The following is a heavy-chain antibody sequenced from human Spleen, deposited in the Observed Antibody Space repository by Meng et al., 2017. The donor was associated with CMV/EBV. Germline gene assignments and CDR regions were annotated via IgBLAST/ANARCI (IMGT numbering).Heavy chain of an antibody. D-gene: IGHD2-2*01. J-gene: IGHJ4*02. V-gene: IGHV3-30*09. CDR3: ATYSRAPAALLVYFNY. CDR2: ISTDGNNQ. Sequence: AMNWDRQDTGKGLEWVEVISTDGNNQYYEETVKGRFAISRDNPKNTLFLQMNSLRTEDTAVYYCATYSRAPAALLVYFNYWGLGTLVTVSS. CDR1: A.